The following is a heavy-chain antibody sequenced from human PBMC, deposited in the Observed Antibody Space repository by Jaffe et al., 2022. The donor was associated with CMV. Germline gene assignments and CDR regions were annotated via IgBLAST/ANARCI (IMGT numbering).Heavy chain of an antibody. J-gene: IGHJ4*02. D-gene: IGHD6-19*01. CDR3: ARESGAVAGPFDY. CDR2: ISSSSSYI. Sequence: EVQLVESGGGLVKPGGSLRLSCAASGFTFSSYSMNWVRQAPGKGLEWVSSISSSSSYIYYADSVKGRFTISRDNAKNSLYLQMNSLRAEDTAVYYCARESGAVAGPFDYWGQGTLVTVSS. CDR1: GFTFSSYS. V-gene: IGHV3-21*01.